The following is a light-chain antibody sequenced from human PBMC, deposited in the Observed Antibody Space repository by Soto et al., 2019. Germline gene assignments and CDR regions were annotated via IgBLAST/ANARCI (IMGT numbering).Light chain of an antibody. J-gene: IGKJ3*01. CDR1: QDIDKY. CDR2: DAT. V-gene: IGKV1-33*01. CDR3: QQYDEFPFT. Sequence: DIQMTQSPSPLSASVGDRVTITCQASQDIDKYLNWYQQKPGKAPKLLIYDATNLETGVPSRFSGRGSGTDFTLTISSLRPDDLATYYCQQYDEFPFTFGPGTIVDL.